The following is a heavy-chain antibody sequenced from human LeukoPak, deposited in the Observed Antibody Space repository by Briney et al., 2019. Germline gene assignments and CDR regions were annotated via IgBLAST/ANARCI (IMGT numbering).Heavy chain of an antibody. CDR2: IYHSGST. CDR1: GGSISSSNW. V-gene: IGHV4-4*02. J-gene: IGHJ3*02. Sequence: PSETLSLTCAVSGGSISSSNWWSWVRQPPGKGLEWIGKIYHSGSTNYNPSLKSRVTISVDNSKNQFSLRLSSVTAADTAVYYCASIMRFGELFDAFDIWGQGTMVTVSS. D-gene: IGHD3-10*01. CDR3: ASIMRFGELFDAFDI.